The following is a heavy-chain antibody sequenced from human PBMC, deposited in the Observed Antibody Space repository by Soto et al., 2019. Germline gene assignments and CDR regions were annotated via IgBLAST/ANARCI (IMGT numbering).Heavy chain of an antibody. CDR2: IYTSGST. D-gene: IGHD1-1*01. V-gene: IGHV4-4*07. CDR1: GGSISSYY. CDR3: ARDDTGRGFYYGMDV. J-gene: IGHJ6*02. Sequence: SETLSVTCTVSGGSISSYYWSWIRQPAGKGLEWIGRIYTSGSTNYNPSLKSRVTMSVDTSKNQFSLKLSSVTAADTAVYYCARDDTGRGFYYGMDVCGQGTTVTVSS.